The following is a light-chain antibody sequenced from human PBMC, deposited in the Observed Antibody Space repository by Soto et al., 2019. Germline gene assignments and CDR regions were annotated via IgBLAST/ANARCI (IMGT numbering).Light chain of an antibody. Sequence: QSVLTQPPSVSGAPGQRVTISCTGSSSNIGAGYDVHWYQQLPGTAPKLLIYGNSNRPSGVPDRFSGSKSGTSASLAITCLQAEDEADYYCQSYDSSLSGLVFGGGTKVTVL. CDR1: SSNIGAGYD. J-gene: IGLJ2*01. CDR2: GNS. V-gene: IGLV1-40*01. CDR3: QSYDSSLSGLV.